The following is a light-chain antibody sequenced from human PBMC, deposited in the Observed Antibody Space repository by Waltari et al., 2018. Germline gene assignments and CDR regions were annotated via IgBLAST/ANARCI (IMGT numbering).Light chain of an antibody. V-gene: IGLV1-40*01. CDR3: QSYDSSLSGYV. J-gene: IGLJ1*01. Sequence: QSVLTQPPSVSGAPGQRVTISCTGSSSNIGAGYDVHWYHQIPGTAPKLLIYGNTNRPSGVPDRFSGSKSGTSASRAITGLQAEDEADYYCQSYDSSLSGYVFGTGTKVTVL. CDR2: GNT. CDR1: SSNIGAGYD.